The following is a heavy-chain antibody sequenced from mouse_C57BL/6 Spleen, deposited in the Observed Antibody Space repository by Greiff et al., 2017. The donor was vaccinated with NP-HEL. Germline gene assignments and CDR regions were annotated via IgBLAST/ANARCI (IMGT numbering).Heavy chain of an antibody. J-gene: IGHJ4*01. V-gene: IGHV2-6-1*01. CDR2: IWSDGST. Sequence: VKLQESGPGLVAPSQSLSITCTVSGFSLTSYGVHWVRQPPGKGLEWLVVIWSDGSTTYNSALKSRLSISKDNSKSQVFLKMNSLQTDDTAMYYCARHTDYYGCMDYWGQGTSVTVSS. CDR1: GFSLTSYG. CDR3: ARHTDYYGCMDY. D-gene: IGHD1-1*01.